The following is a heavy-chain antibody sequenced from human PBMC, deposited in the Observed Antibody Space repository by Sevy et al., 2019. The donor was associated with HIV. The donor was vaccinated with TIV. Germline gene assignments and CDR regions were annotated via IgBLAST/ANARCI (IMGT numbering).Heavy chain of an antibody. V-gene: IGHV3-7*03. Sequence: GGSLRLSCAASGFTFSNYWMSWVRQAPGKGLEWVANIKRDGSEKYYVASVKGRFTISRDNAKTSLYLQMNSLRAEDTAVYCCARDCSSATCLWGLDVWGQGTTVTVSS. J-gene: IGHJ6*02. CDR3: ARDCSSATCLWGLDV. CDR2: IKRDGSEK. D-gene: IGHD2-2*01. CDR1: GFTFSNYW.